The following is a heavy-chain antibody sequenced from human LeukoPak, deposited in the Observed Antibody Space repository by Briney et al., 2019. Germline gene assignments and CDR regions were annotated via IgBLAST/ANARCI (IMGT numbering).Heavy chain of an antibody. CDR1: GFTFSSYA. V-gene: IGHV3-23*01. CDR3: AKGLSSGWNLKGSDY. CDR2: ISGSGGTT. Sequence: SGGSLRLSCAASGFTFSSYAMSWVRQAPGKGLGWVSSISGSGGTTYYAESVKGRFTISRDNSKNTLYLQMNSLRAEETAVYYCAKGLSSGWNLKGSDYWGQGTLVIVSS. D-gene: IGHD6-19*01. J-gene: IGHJ4*02.